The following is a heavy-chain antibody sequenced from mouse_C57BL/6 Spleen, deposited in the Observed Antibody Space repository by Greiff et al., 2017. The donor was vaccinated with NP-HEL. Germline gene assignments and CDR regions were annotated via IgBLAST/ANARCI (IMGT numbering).Heavy chain of an antibody. J-gene: IGHJ4*01. CDR2: IDPSDSYT. CDR3: ARGGGSGSGYYAMDY. Sequence: VKQSCKASGYTFTSYWMQWVKQRPGQGLEWIGEIDPSDSYTNYNQKFKGKATLTVDTSSSTAYMQLSSLTSEDSAVYYCARGGGSGSGYYAMDYWGQGTSVTVSS. CDR1: GYTFTSYW. D-gene: IGHD3-2*02. V-gene: IGHV1-50*01.